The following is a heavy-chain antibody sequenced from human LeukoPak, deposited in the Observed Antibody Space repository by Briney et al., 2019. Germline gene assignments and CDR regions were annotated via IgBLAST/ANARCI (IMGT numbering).Heavy chain of an antibody. J-gene: IGHJ5*02. CDR3: ARDSKIYDSSGGPLGP. Sequence: PSQTLSLTCTVSGGSISSGDYYWSWIRQPPGKGLEWIVYIYYSGSTYYNPSLKRRVTISVDTSKNQLSLKLSSVTAADTAVYYCARDSKIYDSSGGPLGPWGQGTLVTVSS. CDR2: IYYSGST. D-gene: IGHD3-22*01. CDR1: GGSISSGDYY. V-gene: IGHV4-30-4*01.